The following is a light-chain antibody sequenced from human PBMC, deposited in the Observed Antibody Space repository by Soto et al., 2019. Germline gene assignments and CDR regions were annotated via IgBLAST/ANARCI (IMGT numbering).Light chain of an antibody. J-gene: IGKJ4*01. CDR3: QRYNSAPPLT. CDR1: QGISNY. V-gene: IGKV1-27*01. CDR2: AAS. Sequence: DIQITHSPSSLSASVRDRVTITCLSSQGISNYLAWYQQKSGKVPNLLIYAASTLQSGVPSRFSGSGSGTDFTLTISSLQPEDVATYYCQRYNSAPPLTFGGGTKVDIK.